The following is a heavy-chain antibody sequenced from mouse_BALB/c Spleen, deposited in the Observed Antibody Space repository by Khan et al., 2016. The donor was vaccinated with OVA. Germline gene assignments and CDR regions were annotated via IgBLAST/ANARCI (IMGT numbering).Heavy chain of an antibody. CDR1: GFTFSTYG. J-gene: IGHJ3*01. Sequence: EVELVESGGDLVKTGGSLKVSCAASGFTFSTYGMSWVRQTPDKRLEWVATISSGGHYTYYIDSVKGRFTISRDNAKNILNLQMTSLRSEDTAMYYCARLDYYYNSEGVAYWGQGTLVTVSA. CDR2: ISSGGHYT. CDR3: ARLDYYYNSEGVAY. V-gene: IGHV5-6*01. D-gene: IGHD1-1*02.